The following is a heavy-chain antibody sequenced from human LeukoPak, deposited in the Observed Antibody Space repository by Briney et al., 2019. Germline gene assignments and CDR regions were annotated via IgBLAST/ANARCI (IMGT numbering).Heavy chain of an antibody. Sequence: ASVKVSCKASGYTFTSYCISWVRQAPGQGLEWMGWISAYNGNTNYAQKLQGRVTMTTDTSTSTAYMELRSLRSDDTAVYYCARDNPYYDSSGYYFFDYWGQGTLVTVSS. CDR3: ARDNPYYDSSGYYFFDY. D-gene: IGHD3-22*01. CDR2: ISAYNGNT. J-gene: IGHJ4*02. CDR1: GYTFTSYC. V-gene: IGHV1-18*01.